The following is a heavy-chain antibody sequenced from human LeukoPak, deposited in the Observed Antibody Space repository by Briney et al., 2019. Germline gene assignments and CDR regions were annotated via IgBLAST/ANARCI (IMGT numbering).Heavy chain of an antibody. CDR2: FDPEDGET. CDR3: ATTTYYDFWSGGGWFDP. Sequence: GASVKVSCKVSGCTLTELSMHWVRQAPGKGLEWMGGFDPEDGETIYAQKFQGRVTMTEDTSTDTAYMELSSLRSEDTAVYYCATTTYYDFWSGGGWFDPWGQGTLVTVSS. V-gene: IGHV1-24*01. CDR1: GCTLTELS. J-gene: IGHJ5*02. D-gene: IGHD3-3*01.